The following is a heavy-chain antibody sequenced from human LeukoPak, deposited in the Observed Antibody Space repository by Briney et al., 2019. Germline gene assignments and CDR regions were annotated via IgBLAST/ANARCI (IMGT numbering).Heavy chain of an antibody. D-gene: IGHD5/OR15-5a*01. CDR3: ARQPVYGPGGDYFDY. CDR1: GGSISSSSYY. V-gene: IGHV4-39*01. J-gene: IGHJ4*02. CDR2: INHSGST. Sequence: SETLSLTCTVSGGSISSSSYYWSWIRQPPGKGLEWIGEINHSGSTNYNPSLKSRVTISVDTSKNQFSLKLSSVTAADTAVYYCARQPVYGPGGDYFDYWGQGTLVTVSS.